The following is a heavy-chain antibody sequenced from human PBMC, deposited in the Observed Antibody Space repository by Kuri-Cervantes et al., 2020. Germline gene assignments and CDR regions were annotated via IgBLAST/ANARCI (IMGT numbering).Heavy chain of an antibody. D-gene: IGHD3-9*01. CDR2: VWYDGSNK. V-gene: IGHV3-33*01. CDR3: ARDLNGDIENWFDP. J-gene: IGHJ5*02. Sequence: LSLTCAASGFSFSTNGMHWVRQAPGKGLEWVAVVWYDGSNKYYADFVKGRFTISRDNAKNSLYLQMNSLRAEDTALYHCARDLNGDIENWFDPWGQGTLVTVSS. CDR1: GFSFSTNG.